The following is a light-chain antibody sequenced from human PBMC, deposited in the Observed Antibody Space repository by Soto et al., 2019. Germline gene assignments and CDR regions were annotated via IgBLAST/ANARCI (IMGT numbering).Light chain of an antibody. CDR1: QSISKN. Sequence: EIVMTQSPATLSVSPGERATLSCRASQSISKNLAWYQQKPGQAPRLLIYGASTRVTGIPDRFSGSGSATEFTLTISSLQSDDFAVYCCHLYDHWPPLRPFGQGPKLELK. CDR2: GAS. V-gene: IGKV3-15*01. J-gene: IGKJ1*01. CDR3: HLYDHWPPLRP.